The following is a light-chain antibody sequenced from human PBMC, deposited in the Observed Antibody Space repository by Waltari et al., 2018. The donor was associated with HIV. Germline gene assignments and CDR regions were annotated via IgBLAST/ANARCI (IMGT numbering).Light chain of an antibody. V-gene: IGKV4-1*01. CDR3: QQYYSHPRT. CDR2: WAS. CDR1: QSILFSTTNSNY. J-gene: IGKJ2*01. Sequence: DIVFTQSPDSLTVSLGEGATINFKASQSILFSTTNSNYLAWYQQKPGHPPKLLISWASGRRSGVPDRFSGAGSGTDFTLTITSLQAEDVAVYYCQQYYSHPRTFGQGTKLEI.